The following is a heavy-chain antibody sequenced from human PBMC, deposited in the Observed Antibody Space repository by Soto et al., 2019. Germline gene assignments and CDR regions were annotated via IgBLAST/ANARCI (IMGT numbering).Heavy chain of an antibody. CDR1: GGGNLRDYR. V-gene: IGHV1-69*01. CDR2: IIPTLGAA. CDR3: ARGGDCYNCGAVY. D-gene: IGHD2-21*01. J-gene: IGHJ4*01. Sequence: QVQLVQSGAEVKEPGSSVKVSCKASGGGNLRDYRTTWVRRAPGQGLEWMGGIIPTLGAANYAQNFQGRVTVTADESTNTVYRELRSLRSDDTAVYYCARGGDCYNCGAVYWCHGPPVNVSS.